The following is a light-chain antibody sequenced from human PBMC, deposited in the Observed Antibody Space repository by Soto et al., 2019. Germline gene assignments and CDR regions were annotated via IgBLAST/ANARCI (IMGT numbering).Light chain of an antibody. V-gene: IGLV2-23*03. CDR1: SSDVGSYNL. Sequence: QSVLTQPASVSGSPGQSITISCTGTSSDVGSYNLVSRYQQHPGKAPKLMIYEGSKRPSGVSNRFSGSKSGNTASLTISGLQAEDEADYYCCSYAGSSTFGVVFGGGTKVTVL. J-gene: IGLJ2*01. CDR2: EGS. CDR3: CSYAGSSTFGVV.